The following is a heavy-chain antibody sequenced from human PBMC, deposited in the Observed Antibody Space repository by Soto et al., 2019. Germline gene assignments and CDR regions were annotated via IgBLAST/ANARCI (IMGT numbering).Heavy chain of an antibody. J-gene: IGHJ4*02. Sequence: SETLSLTCAVSGGSISSGGYSWSWIRQPPGKGLEWIGYIYHSGSTYYNPSLKSRVTISVDTSKNQFSLKLSSVTAADTAVYYCAKNRGLQYYFDYWGQGTLVTVSS. CDR2: IYHSGST. V-gene: IGHV4-30-2*01. CDR1: GGSISSGGYS. CDR3: AKNRGLQYYFDY.